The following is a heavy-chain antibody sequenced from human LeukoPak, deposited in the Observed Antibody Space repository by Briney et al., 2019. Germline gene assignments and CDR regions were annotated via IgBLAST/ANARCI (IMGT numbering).Heavy chain of an antibody. D-gene: IGHD5-24*01. CDR1: GFTVSSNY. V-gene: IGHV3-53*01. CDR3: ARDDGRGAFDI. CDR2: IYSGGST. Sequence: GGSLRLSRAASGFTVSSNYMSWVRQAPGKGLEWVSVIYSGGSTYYAASVKGRFTISRDNSKNTLYLQMNSLRAEDTAVYYCARDDGRGAFDIWGQGTMVTVSS. J-gene: IGHJ3*02.